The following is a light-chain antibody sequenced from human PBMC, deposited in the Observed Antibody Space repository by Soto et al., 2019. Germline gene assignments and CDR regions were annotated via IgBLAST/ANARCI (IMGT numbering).Light chain of an antibody. CDR2: QDS. CDR1: KLGDKY. J-gene: IGLJ2*01. CDR3: QAWDSSTAV. V-gene: IGLV3-1*01. Sequence: SYELTQPPSVSVSPGQTASITCSGAKLGDKYACWYQQKPGQSPVLVIYQDSKRPSGIPERFSGSNSGNTATLTISRTQAMDEADYYCQAWDSSTAVFGGGTKVTVL.